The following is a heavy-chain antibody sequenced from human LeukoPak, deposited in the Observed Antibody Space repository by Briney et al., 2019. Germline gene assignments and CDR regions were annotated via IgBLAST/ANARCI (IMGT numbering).Heavy chain of an antibody. CDR1: GFTFSNAW. V-gene: IGHV3-15*01. D-gene: IGHD3-9*01. CDR2: IKSKSDGGTT. CDR3: TTTSGAFLTGYYMDS. J-gene: IGHJ4*02. Sequence: GGSLRLSCAASGFTFSNAWMNWVRQGPGKGLEWVGRIKSKSDGGTTEYAAPVKGRFTISRDDSRNTLYLQMNSLKTEDTALCFCTTTSGAFLTGYYMDSWGQGTLVTVSS.